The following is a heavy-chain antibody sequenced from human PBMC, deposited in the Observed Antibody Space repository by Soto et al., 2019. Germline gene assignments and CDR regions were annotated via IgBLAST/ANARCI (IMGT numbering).Heavy chain of an antibody. V-gene: IGHV2-70*11. CDR3: ARSQGSISYFGVFHLGMHV. CDR1: GFSLSTSGMC. D-gene: IGHD3-3*01. J-gene: IGHJ6*02. Sequence: GPTLVNPTQTLTLTCTFSGFSLSTSGMCVTWIRQPPGKALEWLARIDWDDDKYYTTSLKTRLTISKDTSKNQVVLTMTNMDPVDTATYYCARSQGSISYFGVFHLGMHVWSPAPLVTASS. CDR2: IDWDDDK.